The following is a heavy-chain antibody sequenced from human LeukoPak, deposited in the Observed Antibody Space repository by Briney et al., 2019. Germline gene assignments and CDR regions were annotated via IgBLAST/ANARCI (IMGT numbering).Heavy chain of an antibody. J-gene: IGHJ2*01. CDR1: GGSFSGYY. V-gene: IGHV4-34*01. CDR3: ARVLEGSSGQHWYFDL. CDR2: INHSGST. Sequence: SETLSLTCAVYGGSFSGYYWSWIRQPPGKGLEWIGEINHSGSTNYNPPLKSRVTISVDTSKNQFSLRLSSVTAADTAVYYCARVLEGSSGQHWYFDLWGRGTLVTVSS. D-gene: IGHD6-19*01.